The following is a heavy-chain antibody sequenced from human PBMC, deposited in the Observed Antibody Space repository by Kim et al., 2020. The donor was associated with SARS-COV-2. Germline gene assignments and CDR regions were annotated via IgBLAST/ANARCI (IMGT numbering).Heavy chain of an antibody. CDR3: ARDENWALNH. Sequence: GGSLRLSSAASGFTFRRHWMYWVRQVAGKGLVWVSRTDGDGGFTNYADSVKGRFTASRDNAKSTLYLQMNSLRVDDTAVYFCARDENWALNHWGQGTLVTVSS. J-gene: IGHJ5*02. D-gene: IGHD7-27*01. CDR1: GFTFRRHW. V-gene: IGHV3-74*01. CDR2: TDGDGGFT.